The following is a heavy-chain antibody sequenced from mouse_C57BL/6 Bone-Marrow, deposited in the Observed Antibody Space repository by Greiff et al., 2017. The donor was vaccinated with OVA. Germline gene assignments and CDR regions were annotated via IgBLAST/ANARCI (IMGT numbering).Heavy chain of an antibody. J-gene: IGHJ4*01. V-gene: IGHV1-81*01. CDR2: IYPRSGNT. Sequence: VQLQQSGAELARPGASVKLSCKASGYTFTSYGISWVKQRTGQGLEWIGEIYPRSGNTYYNEKFKGKATLTADKSSSPAYMELRSLTSEDSAVYFCAREGVYDGYYDAMDYWGQGTSVTASS. CDR1: GYTFTSYG. D-gene: IGHD2-3*01. CDR3: AREGVYDGYYDAMDY.